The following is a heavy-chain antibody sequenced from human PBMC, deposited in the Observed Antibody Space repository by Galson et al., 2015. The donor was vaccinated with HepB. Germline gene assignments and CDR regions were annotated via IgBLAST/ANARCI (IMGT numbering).Heavy chain of an antibody. Sequence: SVKVSCKASGYTFTSYGISWVRQAPGQGLEWMGWISAYNGNTNYAQKLQGRVTMTTDTSTSTAYMELRSLRSDDTAVYYCARAVPVLLYSGSYYAGWFDPWGQGTLVTVSS. D-gene: IGHD1-26*01. V-gene: IGHV1-18*01. CDR3: ARAVPVLLYSGSYYAGWFDP. CDR2: ISAYNGNT. CDR1: GYTFTSYG. J-gene: IGHJ5*02.